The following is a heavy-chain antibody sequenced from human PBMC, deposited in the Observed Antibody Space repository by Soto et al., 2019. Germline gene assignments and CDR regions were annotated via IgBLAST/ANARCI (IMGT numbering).Heavy chain of an antibody. J-gene: IGHJ6*02. D-gene: IGHD3-3*01. CDR3: ARGGHGFWSGETSYYAMDA. Sequence: QVHLGQSGAEVKKPGASVKVSCTASGYDFNIYDMHWVRQATGQGLEWMGWMTPNSDNTGYAPKFQGRFTMTRATSRSTVYMELSSLGSEDPAVYFCARGGHGFWSGETSYYAMDAWGQRPTVTVSS. CDR1: GYDFNIYD. V-gene: IGHV1-8*02. CDR2: MTPNSDNT.